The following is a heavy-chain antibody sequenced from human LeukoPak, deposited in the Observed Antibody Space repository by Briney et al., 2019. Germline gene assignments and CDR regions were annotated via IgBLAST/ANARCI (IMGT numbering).Heavy chain of an antibody. CDR1: GYTFTGYY. J-gene: IGHJ3*02. Sequence: ASVKVSCKASGYTFTGYYMHWVRQAPGQGLEWMGWINPNNGGTNYAQKFQGRVTMTRDTSISTAYMELSRLRSDDTAVYYCARGRSLIVVVVAATYDAFDIWGQGTMVTVSS. CDR3: ARGRSLIVVVVAATYDAFDI. D-gene: IGHD2-15*01. CDR2: INPNNGGT. V-gene: IGHV1-2*02.